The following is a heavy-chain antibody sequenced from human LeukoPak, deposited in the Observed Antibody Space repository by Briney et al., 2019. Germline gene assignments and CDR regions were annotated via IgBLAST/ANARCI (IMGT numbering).Heavy chain of an antibody. V-gene: IGHV4-59*01. CDR2: IYYSGST. Sequence: PSETLSLTCTVSGGSISSYYWSWIRQPPGKGLEWIGYIYYSGSTNDNPSLKSGVTISVDTSKTQFSLKLSSVTAADTAVYYCAKDLRYYYGSGSYLSFARSGYYYYMDVWGKGTTVTVSS. J-gene: IGHJ6*03. CDR3: AKDLRYYYGSGSYLSFARSGYYYYMDV. D-gene: IGHD3-10*01. CDR1: GGSISSYY.